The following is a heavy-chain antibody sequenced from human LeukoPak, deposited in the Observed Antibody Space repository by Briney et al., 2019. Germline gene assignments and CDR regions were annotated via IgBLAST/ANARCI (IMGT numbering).Heavy chain of an antibody. J-gene: IGHJ4*02. V-gene: IGHV1-2*04. CDR2: INPNSGGT. Sequence: ASVKVSCKASGYTFTSYGISWVRQAPGQGLEWMGWINPNSGGTNYAQKFQGWVTMTRDTSISTAYMELSRLRSDDTAVYYCARAVDYGGAFDYWGQGTLVTVSS. D-gene: IGHD4-23*01. CDR1: GYTFTSYG. CDR3: ARAVDYGGAFDY.